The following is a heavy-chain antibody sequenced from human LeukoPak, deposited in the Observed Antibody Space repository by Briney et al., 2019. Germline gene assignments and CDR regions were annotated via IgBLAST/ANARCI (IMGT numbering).Heavy chain of an antibody. V-gene: IGHV3-23*01. CDR2: IRNSGGMT. Sequence: GESLRLSCVASGFTFTTYAMSWVRQAPGKGLEWVSGIRNSGGMTYFADSVKGRFTISRDNSRNTMYLQLTSLRAEDTAIYYCAKVSFGTLDGGDYWGQGTLVTVSS. J-gene: IGHJ4*02. CDR3: AKVSFGTLDGGDY. D-gene: IGHD3-16*01. CDR1: GFTFTTYA.